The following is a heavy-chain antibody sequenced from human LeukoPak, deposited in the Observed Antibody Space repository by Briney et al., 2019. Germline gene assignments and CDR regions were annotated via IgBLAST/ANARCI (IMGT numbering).Heavy chain of an antibody. CDR2: INPNGGGT. D-gene: IGHD6-19*01. Sequence: ASVKVSCKASGYTFTDYYMHWVRQAPGQGLEWMGWINPNGGGTKYAQKFQGRVTMTRETSISTAYMELRSLRSDDTAVYYCARSEWLVAWFDPWGQGTLVTVSS. CDR3: ARSEWLVAWFDP. J-gene: IGHJ5*02. CDR1: GYTFTDYY. V-gene: IGHV1-2*02.